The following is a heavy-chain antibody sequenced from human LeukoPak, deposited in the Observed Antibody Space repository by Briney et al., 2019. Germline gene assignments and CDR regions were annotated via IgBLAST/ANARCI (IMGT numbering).Heavy chain of an antibody. V-gene: IGHV4-59*01. CDR1: GGSMRGYF. D-gene: IGHD6-13*01. Sequence: SETLSLTCTVSGGSMRGYFWSWIRQPPGKGLEWIGYIYYSGSTNYNPSLKSRVTISVDTSKNQFSLKLSSVTAADTAVYYCARSITSSWYVDFQHWGQGTLVTVSS. CDR3: ARSITSSWYVDFQH. J-gene: IGHJ1*01. CDR2: IYYSGST.